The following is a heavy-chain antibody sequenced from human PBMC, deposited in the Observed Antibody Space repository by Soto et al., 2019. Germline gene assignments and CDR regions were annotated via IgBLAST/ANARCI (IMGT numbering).Heavy chain of an antibody. CDR2: IVVGSGNT. D-gene: IGHD5-18*01. J-gene: IGHJ4*02. CDR3: AAEEYSYGPIGDLDY. CDR1: GFTFHSSA. Sequence: SVKVSCKASGFTFHSSAVQWVRQARGQRLEWIGWIVVGSGNTNYAHKFQERVTITRDMSTSTAYMELNSLGSEDTAVYYCAAEEYSYGPIGDLDYWGQGTLVTVSS. V-gene: IGHV1-58*01.